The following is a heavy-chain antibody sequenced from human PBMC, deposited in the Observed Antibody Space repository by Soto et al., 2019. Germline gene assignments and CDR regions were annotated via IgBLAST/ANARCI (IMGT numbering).Heavy chain of an antibody. J-gene: IGHJ4*02. Sequence: PSETLSLTCTVSGGSVSSGSSYWSWIRQPPGKGLEWIGYIFYSGSTNYNPSLKSRVTIAVDTSKNQFSLKLSSVTAADTAVYYCARSIDSSGYYFSNCWGQGTLVTVSS. CDR2: IFYSGST. CDR3: ARSIDSSGYYFSNC. CDR1: GGSVSSGSSY. D-gene: IGHD3-22*01. V-gene: IGHV4-61*01.